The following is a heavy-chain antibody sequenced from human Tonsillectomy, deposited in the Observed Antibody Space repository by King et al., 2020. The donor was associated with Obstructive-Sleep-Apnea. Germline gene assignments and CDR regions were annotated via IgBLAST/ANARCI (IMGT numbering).Heavy chain of an antibody. D-gene: IGHD3-22*01. CDR2: IIPIMGIA. CDR1: GGTFSSYA. Sequence: QLVQSGAEVKKPGSAVKVSCKASGGTFSSYAITWVRQAPGQGLEWMGGIIPIMGIANYEQKFQGRVTITADKSTSTAYMELSSLRSEDTAVYYCARESGFYYDSSGYYSSNQVASYIWFDPWGQGTLVTVSS. V-gene: IGHV1-69*17. CDR3: ARESGFYYDSSGYYSSNQVASYIWFDP. J-gene: IGHJ5*02.